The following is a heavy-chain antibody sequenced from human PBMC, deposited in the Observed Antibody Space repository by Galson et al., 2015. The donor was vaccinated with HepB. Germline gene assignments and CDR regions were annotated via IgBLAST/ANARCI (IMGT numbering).Heavy chain of an antibody. V-gene: IGHV1-18*01. J-gene: IGHJ5*02. D-gene: IGHD3-3*01. CDR2: ISTYNGNT. CDR3: ARGMTIGGDFWSDYYKTWFDA. Sequence: SVKVSCKASGYNFPTYGISWVRQAPGQGLEWLGWISTYNGNTKYAQKLQDRITMSRDTSTNTVYMELRSLRSDDTAVYYCARGMTIGGDFWSDYYKTWFDAGGQGTLVTVSS. CDR1: GYNFPTYG.